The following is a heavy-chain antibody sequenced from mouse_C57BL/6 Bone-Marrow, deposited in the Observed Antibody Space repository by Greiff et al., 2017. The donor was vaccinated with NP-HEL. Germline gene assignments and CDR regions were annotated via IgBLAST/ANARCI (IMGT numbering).Heavy chain of an antibody. CDR2: IDPEDGET. V-gene: IGHV14-2*01. CDR1: GFNIKDYY. J-gene: IGHJ2*01. CDR3: ARRRLLQYYFDY. Sequence: EVKLQESGAELVKPGASVKLSCTASGFNIKDYYMHWVKQRTEQGLEWIGRIDPEDGETKYAPKFQGKATITADTSSNTAYLQLSSLTSEDTAVYYCARRRLLQYYFDYWGQGTTLTVSS. D-gene: IGHD2-3*01.